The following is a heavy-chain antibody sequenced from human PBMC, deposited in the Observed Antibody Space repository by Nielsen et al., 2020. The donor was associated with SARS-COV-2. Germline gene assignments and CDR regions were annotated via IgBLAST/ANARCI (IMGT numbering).Heavy chain of an antibody. Sequence: GESLKISCAASGFTFSSYAMSWVRQAPGKGLEWVSAISGSGGSTYYADSVKGRFTISRDNSKNTLYLQMNSLRAEDTAVYYCAKDLVRLQTAGEAFDIWGQGTMVTVSS. J-gene: IGHJ3*02. CDR1: GFTFSSYA. CDR3: AKDLVRLQTAGEAFDI. CDR2: ISGSGGST. V-gene: IGHV3-23*01. D-gene: IGHD3-10*02.